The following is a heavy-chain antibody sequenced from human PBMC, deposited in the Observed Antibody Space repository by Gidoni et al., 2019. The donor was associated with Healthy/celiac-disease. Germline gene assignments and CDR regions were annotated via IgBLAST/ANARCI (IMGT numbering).Heavy chain of an antibody. CDR3: ASSRGYSGYDPFDY. J-gene: IGHJ4*02. CDR2: ISSSSSYI. V-gene: IGHV3-21*01. Sequence: EVQLVESGGGLVKPGGSLRLSCAASGFPFSSYSMNWVRQAPGKGLEWVSSISSSSSYIYYADSVKGRFTISRDNAKNSLYLQMNSLRAEDTAVYYCASSRGYSGYDPFDYWGQGTLVTVSS. D-gene: IGHD5-12*01. CDR1: GFPFSSYS.